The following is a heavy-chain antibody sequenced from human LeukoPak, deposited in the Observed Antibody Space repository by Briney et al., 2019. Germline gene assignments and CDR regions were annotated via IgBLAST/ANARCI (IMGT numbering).Heavy chain of an antibody. CDR3: AKEGGTRGTFDV. CDR1: GFTLSDSY. CDR2: ILMSTNYT. D-gene: IGHD3/OR15-3a*01. V-gene: IGHV3-11*05. Sequence: GGSLRLSCGASGFTLSDSYMSWIRQAPGKGLEWVSYILMSTNYTSYAASVKGRFTISRDNAENSLYLQMNSLRAEDTALYYCAKEGGTRGTFDVWGQGTMVTVSS. J-gene: IGHJ3*01.